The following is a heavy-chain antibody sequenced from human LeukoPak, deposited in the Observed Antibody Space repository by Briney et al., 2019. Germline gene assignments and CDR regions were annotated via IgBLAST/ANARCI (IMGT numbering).Heavy chain of an antibody. CDR3: AIGGDYRPVDLDY. V-gene: IGHV1-2*02. D-gene: IGHD2-21*02. J-gene: IGHJ4*02. Sequence: ASVKVSCEASGFTFTVYYIHWVRQAPGEGRGWMGWINPNSGDKKYAQKFQGSVTMTRDTSISTAYMERSRLRADDTAVYYCAIGGDYRPVDLDYWGQGTLVTVSS. CDR1: GFTFTVYY. CDR2: INPNSGDK.